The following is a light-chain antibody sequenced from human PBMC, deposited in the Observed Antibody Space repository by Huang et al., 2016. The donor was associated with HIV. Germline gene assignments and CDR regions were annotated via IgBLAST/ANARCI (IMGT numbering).Light chain of an antibody. CDR3: QQYNNWPPWT. J-gene: IGKJ1*01. CDR1: QSVSSN. V-gene: IGKV3-15*01. CDR2: GAS. Sequence: EIVMTQSPATLSVSPGERATLSCRASQSVSSNLAWYQQKPGQAPRLLICGASTRAPGIPARSSGSGSGTEFTLTISSLQSEDFAVYSCQQYNNWPPWTFGQGTKVEIK.